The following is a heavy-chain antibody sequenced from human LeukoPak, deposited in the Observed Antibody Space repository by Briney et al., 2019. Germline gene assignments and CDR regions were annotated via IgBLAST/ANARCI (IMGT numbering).Heavy chain of an antibody. D-gene: IGHD3-10*01. CDR1: GFTFSNAW. J-gene: IGHJ4*02. CDR2: IKSKTDGGTT. CDR3: TSRYYYGSGEDY. V-gene: IGHV3-15*01. Sequence: GGSLRLSCAASGFTFSNAWMSWVRQAPGKGLEWVGRIKSKTDGGTTDYAAPVKGRFTISRDDSKTTLYLQMNSLKTEDTAVYYCTSRYYYGSGEDYWGQGILVTVSS.